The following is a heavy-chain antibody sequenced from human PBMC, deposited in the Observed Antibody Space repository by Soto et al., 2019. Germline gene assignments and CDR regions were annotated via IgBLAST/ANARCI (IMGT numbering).Heavy chain of an antibody. Sequence: SVKVSCKASGGTFSSYAISWVRQAPGQGLEWMGGIIPILGTANYAQKFQGRVTITADESTSTAYMELSSLRSEDTAVYYCASRVDSSGHHDAIDIWGQGTMVTFSS. V-gene: IGHV1-69*13. CDR3: ASRVDSSGHHDAIDI. CDR2: IIPILGTA. D-gene: IGHD3-22*01. J-gene: IGHJ3*02. CDR1: GGTFSSYA.